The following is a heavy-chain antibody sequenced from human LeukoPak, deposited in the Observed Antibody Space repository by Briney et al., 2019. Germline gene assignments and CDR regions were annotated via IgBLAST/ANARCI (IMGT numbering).Heavy chain of an antibody. CDR2: ISGSGGST. CDR3: AKSSWNMRFLEWLTDPLFFDY. CDR1: GFTFSSYA. J-gene: IGHJ4*02. V-gene: IGHV3-23*01. Sequence: PGGSLRLSCAASGFTFSSYAMSWVRQAPGKGLEWVSAISGSGGSTYYADSVKGRFTISRDNSKNTLYLQMNSLRAEDTAVYYCAKSSWNMRFLEWLTDPLFFDYWGQGTLVTVSS. D-gene: IGHD3-3*01.